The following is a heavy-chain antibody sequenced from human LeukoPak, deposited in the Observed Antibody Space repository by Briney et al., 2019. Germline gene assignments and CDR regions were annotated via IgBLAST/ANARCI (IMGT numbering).Heavy chain of an antibody. CDR1: GFTFSDYY. Sequence: GGSLRLSCAASGFTFSDYYMGWIRQAPGKGLEWVAVISYDGSNKYYADSVKGRFTISRDSSKNTLYLQMNSLRAEDTAVYYCARDRGDCGGDCYPDFDYWGQGTLVTVSS. D-gene: IGHD2-21*02. V-gene: IGHV3-30-3*01. J-gene: IGHJ4*02. CDR3: ARDRGDCGGDCYPDFDY. CDR2: ISYDGSNK.